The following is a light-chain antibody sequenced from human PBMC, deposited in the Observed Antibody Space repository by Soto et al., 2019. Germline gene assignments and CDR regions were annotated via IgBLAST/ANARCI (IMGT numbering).Light chain of an antibody. CDR2: DAS. CDR3: QQRSNWPPAIT. V-gene: IGKV3-11*01. Sequence: EIVLTQSPATLSLSLGERATFSCRAIQSVSGYLAWYQQKPGQAPRLLIYDASNRATSIPARFSGSGSGTDFTLTISSLEPEDFAVYYCQQRSNWPPAITFGQGTRLEI. J-gene: IGKJ5*01. CDR1: QSVSGY.